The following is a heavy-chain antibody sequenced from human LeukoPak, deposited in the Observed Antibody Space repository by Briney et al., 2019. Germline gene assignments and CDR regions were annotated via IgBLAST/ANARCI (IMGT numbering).Heavy chain of an antibody. V-gene: IGHV4-34*01. Sequence: SETLSLTCAVYGGSFSGYYWSWIRQPPGKGLEWIGEINHSGSTNYNPSLKSRVTISVDTSKNQFSLKLSSVTAADTAVYYCARGSYGSGSYWRPRKPFDYWGQGTLVTVSS. CDR2: INHSGST. J-gene: IGHJ4*02. CDR3: ARGSYGSGSYWRPRKPFDY. CDR1: GGSFSGYY. D-gene: IGHD3-10*01.